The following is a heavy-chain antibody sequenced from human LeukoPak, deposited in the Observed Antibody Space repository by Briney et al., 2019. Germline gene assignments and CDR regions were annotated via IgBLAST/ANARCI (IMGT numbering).Heavy chain of an antibody. D-gene: IGHD4-17*01. CDR3: ARPRLYGDYPPGAFDI. V-gene: IGHV4-59*08. CDR1: GASITSFY. J-gene: IGHJ3*02. Sequence: SETLSLTCTVSGASITSFYWIWIRQPPGKGLEWIGYIYYNGNIDYNPSLKNRVTFSTDTSKNQFSLNLRSVTAADTAVYYCARPRLYGDYPPGAFDIWGQGTMVTVSS. CDR2: IYYNGNI.